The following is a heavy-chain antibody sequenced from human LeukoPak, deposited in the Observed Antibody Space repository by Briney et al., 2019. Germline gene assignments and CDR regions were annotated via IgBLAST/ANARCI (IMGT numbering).Heavy chain of an antibody. CDR1: GDSVSSNSAA. Sequence: SQTLSLTCAISGDSVSSNSAAWNWIRQSPSRGLEWLGRTYYRSKWYNDYAVSVESRITINPDTSKNQFSLQLNSVTHEDTAVYYCARGMAVAGNYYYYYGMDVWGQGTTVTVSS. CDR3: ARGMAVAGNYYYYYGMDV. CDR2: TYYRSKWYN. V-gene: IGHV6-1*01. D-gene: IGHD6-19*01. J-gene: IGHJ6*02.